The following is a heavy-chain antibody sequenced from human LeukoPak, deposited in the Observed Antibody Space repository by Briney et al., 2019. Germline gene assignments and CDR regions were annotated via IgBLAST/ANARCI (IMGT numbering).Heavy chain of an antibody. J-gene: IGHJ4*02. D-gene: IGHD6-19*01. CDR1: GGSFSGYY. CDR2: INHSGST. V-gene: IGHV4-34*01. CDR3: AREGSEQWIDY. Sequence: SETLSLTCAVYGGSFSGYYWSWIRQPPGKGLEWIGEINHSGSTNYSPSLKSRVTISVDTSKNQFSLKLSSVTAADTAVYYCAREGSEQWIDYWGQGTLVTVSS.